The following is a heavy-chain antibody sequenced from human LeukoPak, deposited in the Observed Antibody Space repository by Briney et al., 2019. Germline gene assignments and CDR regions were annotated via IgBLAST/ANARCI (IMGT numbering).Heavy chain of an antibody. CDR1: GYTFTHYA. CDR3: ARGRDSSSWYVIYYYYGMDV. V-gene: IGHV1-3*01. D-gene: IGHD6-13*01. J-gene: IGHJ6*02. CDR2: INAANGNT. Sequence: GASVKVSCKASGYTFTHYAMHWVRQAPGQRLEWMGWINAANGNTKYSQKFQGRVTMTRNTSISTAYMELSSLRSEDTAVYYCARGRDSSSWYVIYYYYGMDVWGQGTTVTVSS.